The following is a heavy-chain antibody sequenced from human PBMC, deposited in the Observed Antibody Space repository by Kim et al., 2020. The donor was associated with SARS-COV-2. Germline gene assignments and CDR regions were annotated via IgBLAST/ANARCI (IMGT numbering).Heavy chain of an antibody. V-gene: IGHV1-18*01. CDR1: GYTFINYG. CDR2: ISAHNGHT. Sequence: ASVKVSCKASGYTFINYGISWVRQAPGQGLEWMGWISAHNGHTNYAQKFQGRVTLTTDTSTSTAFMDLTSLTFDDTAVYYCARDLKWQLSNNWLDPWGQG. CDR3: ARDLKWQLSNNWLDP. J-gene: IGHJ5*02. D-gene: IGHD1-26*01.